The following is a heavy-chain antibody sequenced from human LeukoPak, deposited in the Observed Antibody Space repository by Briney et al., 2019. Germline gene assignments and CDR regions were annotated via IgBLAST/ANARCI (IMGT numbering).Heavy chain of an antibody. CDR3: ARESGTSDGFYFDY. J-gene: IGHJ4*02. CDR1: GGSISSYY. CDR2: IYYSGST. V-gene: IGHV4-59*12. D-gene: IGHD3-10*01. Sequence: PSETLSLTCTVSGGSISSYYWSWIRQPPGKGLEWIGYIYYSGSTNYNPSLKSRVTISVDTSKNQFSLKLSSVTAADTAVYYCARESGTSDGFYFDYWGQGTLVTVSS.